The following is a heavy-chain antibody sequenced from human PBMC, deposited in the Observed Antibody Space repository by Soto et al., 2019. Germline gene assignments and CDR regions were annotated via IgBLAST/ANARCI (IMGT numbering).Heavy chain of an antibody. Sequence: RASVKVSCKASGGTFSSYAISWVRQAPGQGLEWMGGIIPIFGTANYAQKFQGRVTITADKSTSTAYMELSSLRSEDTAVYYCARDHDYYDSSGYYHWFDPWGQGTLVTVSS. CDR3: ARDHDYYDSSGYYHWFDP. D-gene: IGHD3-22*01. CDR1: GGTFSSYA. CDR2: IIPIFGTA. J-gene: IGHJ5*02. V-gene: IGHV1-69*06.